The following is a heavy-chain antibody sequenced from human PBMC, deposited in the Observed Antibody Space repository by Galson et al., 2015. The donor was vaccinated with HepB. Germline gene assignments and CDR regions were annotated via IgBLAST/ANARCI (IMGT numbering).Heavy chain of an antibody. CDR3: ATLNWFDP. CDR2: IKQDGSEK. CDR1: GFTFSSYW. V-gene: IGHV3-7*01. Sequence: SLRLHCVDSGFTFSSYWMSWVRQAPGKGLEWVANIKQDGSEKYYADSVKGRFTISRDNAKNSLYLQMNSLRAEDTALYYCATLNWFDPWGPGTLVTVSS. J-gene: IGHJ5*02.